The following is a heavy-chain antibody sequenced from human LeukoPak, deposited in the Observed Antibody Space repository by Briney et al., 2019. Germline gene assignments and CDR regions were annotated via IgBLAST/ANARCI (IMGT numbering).Heavy chain of an antibody. J-gene: IGHJ4*02. Sequence: GGSLRLSCAASGFPFSSYSMTWVRQAPGKGLEWVANIKPDGTTKFYVDSVKGRFTISRDNALNSLYLQMNSLRAEDTAIYYCARSIPYGTTWYGRSNYWGQGTLVTVSS. D-gene: IGHD6-13*01. CDR1: GFPFSSYS. V-gene: IGHV3-7*03. CDR3: ARSIPYGTTWYGRSNY. CDR2: IKPDGTTK.